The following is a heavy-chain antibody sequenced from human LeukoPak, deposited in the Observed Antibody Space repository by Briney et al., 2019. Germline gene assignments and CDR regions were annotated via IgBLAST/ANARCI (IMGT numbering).Heavy chain of an antibody. CDR2: IYPGDSDT. D-gene: IGHD6-13*01. V-gene: IGHV5-51*01. CDR1: AYTFTSYW. J-gene: IGHJ4*02. CDR3: ARGGSSWYTYFDF. Sequence: GESLKISCKGSAYTFTSYWIGWVRQMPGKGLEWMGIIYPGDSDTRYSPSFQGQVTISADKAISTAYLQWSSLKASDTAMYYCARGGSSWYTYFDFWGQGTLVTVSS.